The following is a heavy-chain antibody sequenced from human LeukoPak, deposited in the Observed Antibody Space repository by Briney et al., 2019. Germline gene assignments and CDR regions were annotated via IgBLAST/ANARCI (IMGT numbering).Heavy chain of an antibody. V-gene: IGHV3-30*04. J-gene: IGHJ4*02. CDR2: ISYDGSNK. D-gene: IGHD1-1*01. CDR1: GFTFSSYA. CDR3: ARERYPRGFDY. Sequence: GGSLRLSCAASGFTFSSYAMHWVRQAPGKGLEWVAVISYDGSNKYYADSVKGRFTISRDNSKNTLYLQMNSLRAEDTAVYYCARERYPRGFDYWGQGTLVTVSS.